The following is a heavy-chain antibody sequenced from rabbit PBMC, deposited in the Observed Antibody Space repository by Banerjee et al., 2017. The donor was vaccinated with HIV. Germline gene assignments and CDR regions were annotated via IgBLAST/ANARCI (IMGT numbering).Heavy chain of an antibody. V-gene: IGHV1S45*01. CDR3: ARGYTSYGWGYGL. CDR1: GFSLSNNYV. J-gene: IGHJ4*01. Sequence: QEQLEESGGGLFQPGGSLALTCKASGFSLSNNYVMCWVRQAPGSGLEWIACIRAGDSGSTHYANWAKGRFTISKSTSLNTVTLQMTSLTAADTAAYFCARGYTSYGWGYGLWGPGTLVTVS. D-gene: IGHD6-1*01. CDR2: IRAGDSGST.